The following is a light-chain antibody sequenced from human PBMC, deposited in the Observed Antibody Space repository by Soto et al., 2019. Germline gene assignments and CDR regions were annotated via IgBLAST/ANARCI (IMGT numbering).Light chain of an antibody. CDR2: AVS. J-gene: IGKJ5*01. CDR1: QGINNF. V-gene: IGKV1-9*01. Sequence: DIQLTQSPSFLSASVGDKVTITCRASQGINNFLAWYQQKPGKAPKLLIYAVSTLQSGVPSRFIGSGSGTEFTLTIGILYPEDSASYYCQQINSIPITVGQGTRLEIK. CDR3: QQINSIPIT.